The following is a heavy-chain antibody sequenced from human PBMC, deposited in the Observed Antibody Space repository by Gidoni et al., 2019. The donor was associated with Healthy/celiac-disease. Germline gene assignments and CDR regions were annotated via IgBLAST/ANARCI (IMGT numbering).Heavy chain of an antibody. V-gene: IGHV3-23*01. Sequence: EGQLLESGGGLGQPGGAVRRRWGAAGFTFRSYARSWVRQAPGKGLGWVSAIGGSGPSTYYADSVKGRFTISRDNSKNTLYLQMNSLRADDTAVYYCAKDLFHSDYWGQGTLVTVSS. CDR1: GFTFRSYA. J-gene: IGHJ4*02. CDR3: AKDLFHSDY. D-gene: IGHD2-21*01. CDR2: IGGSGPST.